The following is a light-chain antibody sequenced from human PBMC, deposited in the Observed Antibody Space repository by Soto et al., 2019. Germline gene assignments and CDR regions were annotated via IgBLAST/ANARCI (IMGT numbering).Light chain of an antibody. CDR2: AVS. CDR1: SSDVGLYDY. V-gene: IGLV2-14*01. CDR3: SSYTSDSSYV. Sequence: QSVVAQPASVSLSPGQSITISYTGTSSDVGLYDYVSWYQQHPGKAPQLMIYAVSNRPSGVSNRFSASKSGNTASLFISGLQAEDEADYYCSSYTSDSSYVFGSGTKVTVL. J-gene: IGLJ1*01.